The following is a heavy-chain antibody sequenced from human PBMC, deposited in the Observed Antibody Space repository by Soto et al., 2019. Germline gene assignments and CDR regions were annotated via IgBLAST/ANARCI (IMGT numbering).Heavy chain of an antibody. CDR1: GFTFTSSA. CDR3: AASTHRGGSGSPS. J-gene: IGHJ4*02. V-gene: IGHV1-58*01. CDR2: IVVGSGNT. Sequence: QMQLVQSGPEVKKPGTSVKVSRKASGFTFTSSAVQWVRQARGQRLEWIGWIVVGSGNTNYAQKFQERVTITRDMSTSTAYMELSSLRSEDTAVYYCAASTHRGGSGSPSWGQGTLVTVSS. D-gene: IGHD6-19*01.